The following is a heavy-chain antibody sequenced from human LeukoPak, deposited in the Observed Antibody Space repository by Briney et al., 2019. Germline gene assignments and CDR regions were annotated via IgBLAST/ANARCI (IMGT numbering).Heavy chain of an antibody. CDR1: GGSISSSSYY. CDR2: IYYSGST. V-gene: IGHV4-39*01. CDR3: ARYWGSYFDY. J-gene: IGHJ4*02. Sequence: SETLSLTCTVSGGSISSSSYYWGWIRQPPGKGLEWIGSIYYSGSTYYNPSLKSRVTISVDTSKNQFSLKLSSVTAADTAVYYCARYWGSYFDYWGQGTLVTVSS. D-gene: IGHD7-27*01.